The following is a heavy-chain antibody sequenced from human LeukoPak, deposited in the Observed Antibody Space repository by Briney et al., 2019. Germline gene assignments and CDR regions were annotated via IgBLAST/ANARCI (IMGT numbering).Heavy chain of an antibody. CDR1: GFTFSSYA. CDR2: ISGSGGST. CDR3: AKDGYSYGWVRIYDCFDY. V-gene: IGHV3-23*01. J-gene: IGHJ4*02. D-gene: IGHD5-18*01. Sequence: PGGSLRLSCAASGFTFSSYAMSWVRQAPGKGLEWVSAISGSGGSTYYADSVKGRFTISRDNSKNTLYLQMNSLRAEDTAVYYCAKDGYSYGWVRIYDCFDYWGQGTLVTVSS.